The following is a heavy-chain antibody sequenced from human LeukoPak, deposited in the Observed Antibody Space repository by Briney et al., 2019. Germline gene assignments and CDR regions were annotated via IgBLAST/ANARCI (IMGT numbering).Heavy chain of an antibody. CDR1: GGSISSYY. J-gene: IGHJ4*02. Sequence: SETLSLTCTVSGGSISSYYWSWIRQSPGKGLEWIGYIYYSGSTNYNPSLKSRVTISVDTSKKQFSLKLSSVTAADTAVYYCARGYGSGSHYPYWGQGTLVTVSS. D-gene: IGHD3-10*01. CDR2: IYYSGST. V-gene: IGHV4-59*01. CDR3: ARGYGSGSHYPY.